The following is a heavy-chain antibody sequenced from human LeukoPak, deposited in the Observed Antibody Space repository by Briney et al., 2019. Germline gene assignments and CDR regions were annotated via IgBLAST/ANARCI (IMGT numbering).Heavy chain of an antibody. D-gene: IGHD3-3*02. CDR1: GASMNNYY. CDR3: ARILEGSGAAFDI. V-gene: IGHV4-59*01. J-gene: IGHJ3*02. Sequence: SETLSLTCIDSGASMNNYYWTWIRQPPGKGLEWIAYIHYTGITNYNPFLRSRVTISLDASKSQFSLKLNSVTAADTAFYYCARILEGSGAAFDIWGQGTMVTVSS. CDR2: IHYTGIT.